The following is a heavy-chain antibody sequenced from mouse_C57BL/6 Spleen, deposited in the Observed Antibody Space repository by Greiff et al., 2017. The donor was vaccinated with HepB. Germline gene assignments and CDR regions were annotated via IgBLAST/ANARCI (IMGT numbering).Heavy chain of an antibody. D-gene: IGHD1-1*01. J-gene: IGHJ4*01. Sequence: QVQLKESGAELVKPGASVKISCKASGYAFSSYWMNWVKQRPGKGLEWIGQIYPGDGDTNYNGKFKGKATLTADKSSSTAYMQLSSLTSEDSAVYFCARDYYYGTLYYAMDYWGQGTSVTVSS. CDR3: ARDYYYGTLYYAMDY. CDR1: GYAFSSYW. CDR2: IYPGDGDT. V-gene: IGHV1-80*01.